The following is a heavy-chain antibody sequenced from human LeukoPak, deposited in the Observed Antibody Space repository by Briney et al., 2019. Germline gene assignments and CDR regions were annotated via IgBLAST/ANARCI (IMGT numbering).Heavy chain of an antibody. CDR1: GFTFSSYA. J-gene: IGHJ4*02. Sequence: GGSLRLSCAASGFTFSSYAMTWVRQAPGKGLEWVSIIGGSGDSIYYADSVKGRFTISRDNSQNTLYLQMNSLSAEDTAVYYCAKGHSGSYSPLFHYWGQGTLVTVSS. D-gene: IGHD3-10*01. CDR2: IGGSGDSI. CDR3: AKGHSGSYSPLFHY. V-gene: IGHV3-23*01.